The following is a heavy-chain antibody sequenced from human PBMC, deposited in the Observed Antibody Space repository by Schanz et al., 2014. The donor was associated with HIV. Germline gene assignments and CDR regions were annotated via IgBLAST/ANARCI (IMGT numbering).Heavy chain of an antibody. CDR1: GFTFSSYA. CDR3: AKDVLSDDASGDDLIMEA. D-gene: IGHD2-21*02. V-gene: IGHV3-23*01. CDR2: ISGSGRKR. Sequence: EVQLLESGGGLVQPGGSLRLFCAASGFTFSSYAMSWVRQAPGKGLEWVSVISGSGRKRYYADAVKGRFTISRDNSRDTLYLQMDSLRGDDTAIYYCAKDVLSDDASGDDLIMEAWGQGTTVMVSS. J-gene: IGHJ6*02.